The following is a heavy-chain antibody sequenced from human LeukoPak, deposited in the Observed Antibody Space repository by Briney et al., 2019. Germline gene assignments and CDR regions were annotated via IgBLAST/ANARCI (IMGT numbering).Heavy chain of an antibody. J-gene: IGHJ6*02. D-gene: IGHD3-3*01. CDR2: ISGSGGST. CDR1: GFTFTSYA. CDR3: ASLGYDFWSGYNYGMDV. V-gene: IGHV3-23*01. Sequence: GGSLRLSCAASGFTFTSYAMSWVRQAPGKGLEWVAAISGSGGSTYYADSVKGRFTISRDNSKNTLYLQMNSLRAEDTAVYYCASLGYDFWSGYNYGMDVWGHGTTVTVSS.